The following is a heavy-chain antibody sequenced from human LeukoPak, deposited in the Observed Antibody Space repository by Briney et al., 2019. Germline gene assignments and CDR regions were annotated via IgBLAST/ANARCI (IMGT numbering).Heavy chain of an antibody. V-gene: IGHV3-21*06. J-gene: IGHJ4*02. CDR2: ISGSGSYI. CDR3: VRERFHGSGAPKFDF. CDR1: GFTFSDYS. Sequence: SGGSLRLSCAASGFTFSDYSMNWVRQTPRKGLEWVSCISGSGSYIYYADSVKGRFTISRDNAKNSLHLQVNSLRAEDTAVYYCVRERFHGSGAPKFDFWGQGTLVTVSS. D-gene: IGHD3-10*01.